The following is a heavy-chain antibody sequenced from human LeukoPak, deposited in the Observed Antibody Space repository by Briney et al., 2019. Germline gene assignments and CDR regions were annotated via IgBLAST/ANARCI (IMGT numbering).Heavy chain of an antibody. Sequence: PSETLSLTCAVYGGSFSGYYWSWIRQPPGKGLEWIGEINHSGSTNYNPSLKSRVTISVDTSKNQFSLKLSPVTAADTAVYYCARGRYDSSGYYYRGYWFDPWGQGTLVTVSS. D-gene: IGHD3-22*01. J-gene: IGHJ5*02. CDR1: GGSFSGYY. CDR2: INHSGST. V-gene: IGHV4-34*01. CDR3: ARGRYDSSGYYYRGYWFDP.